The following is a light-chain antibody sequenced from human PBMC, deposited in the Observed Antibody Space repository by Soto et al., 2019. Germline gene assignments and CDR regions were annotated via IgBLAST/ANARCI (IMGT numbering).Light chain of an antibody. CDR3: QQYNNWPPDRT. CDR1: QSVGSN. CDR2: GAS. J-gene: IGKJ1*01. Sequence: EIVMTQSPATLSVSPGERATLSCRASQSVGSNLAWYQQKRGQAPRLLIYGASTRATGIPARFSASGSGTEFTLTISSLQSEDFAIYFCQQYNNWPPDRTFGQGTKVEIK. V-gene: IGKV3-15*01.